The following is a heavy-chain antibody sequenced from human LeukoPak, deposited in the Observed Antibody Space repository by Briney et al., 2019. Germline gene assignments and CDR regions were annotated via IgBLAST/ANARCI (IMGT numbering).Heavy chain of an antibody. CDR3: ARGRYCSGGSCYFDH. CDR1: GGSFSGYY. J-gene: IGHJ4*02. D-gene: IGHD2-15*01. V-gene: IGHV4-34*01. Sequence: PSETLSLTCAVYGGSFSGYYWSWIRQPPGKGLEWIGEINHSGSTNYNPSLKSRVTISVDTSKNQFSLKLSSVTAADTAVYYCARGRYCSGGSCYFDHWGQGTLVTVSS. CDR2: INHSGST.